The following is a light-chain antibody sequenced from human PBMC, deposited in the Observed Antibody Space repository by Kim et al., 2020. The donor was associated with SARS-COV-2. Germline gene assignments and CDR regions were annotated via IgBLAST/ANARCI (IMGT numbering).Light chain of an antibody. CDR1: NIGSKS. CDR3: QVWDSSSDPPYV. V-gene: IGLV3-21*04. CDR2: YDS. J-gene: IGLJ1*01. Sequence: PGKTARITCGGNNIGSKSVHWYQQKPGQAPVLVIYYDSDRPSGIPERFSGSNSGNTATLTISRVEAGDEADYYCQVWDSSSDPPYVFGTGTKVTVL.